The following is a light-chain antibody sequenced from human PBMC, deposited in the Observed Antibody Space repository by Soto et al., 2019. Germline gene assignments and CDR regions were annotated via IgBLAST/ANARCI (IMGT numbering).Light chain of an antibody. V-gene: IGLV2-14*01. CDR1: SSDIGTYHY. Sequence: SALTQPASLSGSPGQSITISCTGSSSDIGTYHYVSWYQHHPGKVPKLVIHEVSHRPSGVSTRFSGSKSGNTAYLTISGLQAEDEADYYCSSYRRSNTLVFGTGTKLNVL. J-gene: IGLJ1*01. CDR3: SSYRRSNTLV. CDR2: EVS.